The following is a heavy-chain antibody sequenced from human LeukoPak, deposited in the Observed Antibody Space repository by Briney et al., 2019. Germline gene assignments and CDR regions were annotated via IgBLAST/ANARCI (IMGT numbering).Heavy chain of an antibody. J-gene: IGHJ4*02. CDR1: GGSVSSGSNY. CDR2: IYYSGST. D-gene: IGHD6-19*01. V-gene: IGHV4-61*01. Sequence: PSETLSLTCTVSGGSVSSGSNYWSWIRQPPGKRLEWIGYIYYSGSTNCNPSLKSRVTISVDTSKNQFSLKLNSVTAADTAVYYCARSRGRRQWLATFDYWGQGTLVTVSS. CDR3: ARSRGRRQWLATFDY.